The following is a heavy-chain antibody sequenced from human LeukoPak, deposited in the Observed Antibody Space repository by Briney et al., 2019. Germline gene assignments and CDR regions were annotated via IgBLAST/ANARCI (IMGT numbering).Heavy chain of an antibody. J-gene: IGHJ2*01. CDR3: AKEYGADWYFDL. D-gene: IGHD4-17*01. CDR1: GGSFSIYY. Sequence: SETPSLTCTIPGGSFSIYYWSWIRQAPGEGLGWIGYIYFTGSTNYNPSLKSRVTMSVDTSKNQFSLKLRSVTAADTAVYYCAKEYGADWYFDLWGRGTLVTVSS. V-gene: IGHV4-59*01. CDR2: IYFTGST.